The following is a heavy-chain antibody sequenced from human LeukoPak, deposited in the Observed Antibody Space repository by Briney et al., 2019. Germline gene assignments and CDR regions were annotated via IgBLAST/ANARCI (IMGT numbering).Heavy chain of an antibody. CDR2: ISYDGSNK. Sequence: GGSLRLSCAPSGFTFSISGMHWVRQAPGKGLEWVTLISYDGSNKYYADSVKGRFTISRDNSKNTMYLQMKSLRPEDTAVYYCAKALGVGDGYGLSLLSYWGQGTLVTVSS. CDR1: GFTFSISG. CDR3: AKALGVGDGYGLSLLSY. V-gene: IGHV3-30*18. J-gene: IGHJ4*02. D-gene: IGHD5-24*01.